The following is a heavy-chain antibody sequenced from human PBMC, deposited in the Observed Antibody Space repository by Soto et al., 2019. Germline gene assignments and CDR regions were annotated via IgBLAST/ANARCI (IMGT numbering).Heavy chain of an antibody. CDR2: IYYSGST. J-gene: IGHJ4*02. D-gene: IGHD3-9*01. CDR1: GGSISSSSYY. CDR3: AITIRSTLDY. V-gene: IGHV4-39*01. Sequence: SETLSLTCTVSGGSISSSSYYWGWIRQPPGKGLEWIGSIYYSGSTYYNPSLKSRVTISVDTSKNQCSLKLSSVTAADTAVYYCAITIRSTLDYWGQGTQVTSPQ.